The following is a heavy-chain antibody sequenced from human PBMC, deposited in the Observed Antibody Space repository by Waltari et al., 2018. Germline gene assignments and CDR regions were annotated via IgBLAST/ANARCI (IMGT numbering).Heavy chain of an antibody. CDR2: IFYSGST. J-gene: IGHJ5*02. V-gene: IGHV4-59*01. CDR3: ARDSGKYLDP. Sequence: QVQLQESGPGLVKTSETLSLTCIVSGGSISAYHWSWIRQTPGKGLEWIGQIFYSGSTNYNPSLKSRVTITIDMPKNQFSLKLSSVAAADTAVYYCARDSGKYLDPWGQGTLVTFSS. CDR1: GGSISAYH. D-gene: IGHD6-25*01.